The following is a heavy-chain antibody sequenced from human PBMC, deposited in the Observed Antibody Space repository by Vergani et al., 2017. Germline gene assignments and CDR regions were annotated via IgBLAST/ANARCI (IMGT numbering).Heavy chain of an antibody. V-gene: IGHV3-15*01. CDR1: GFTFSNAW. CDR2: IKSKTDGGTT. CDR3: TTYRLLWCGEFLGYYGMDV. J-gene: IGHJ6*02. Sequence: EVQLVESGGGLVKPGGSLRLSCAASGFTFSNAWMSWVRQAPGKGLEWVGRIKSKTDGGTTDYAAPVKGRFTISRDDSKNTLYLQMNSLKTEDTAVYYCTTYRLLWCGEFLGYYGMDVWGQGTTVTVSS. D-gene: IGHD3-10*01.